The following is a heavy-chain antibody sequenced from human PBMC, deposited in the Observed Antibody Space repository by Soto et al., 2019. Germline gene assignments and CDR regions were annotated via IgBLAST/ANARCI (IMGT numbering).Heavy chain of an antibody. CDR1: GGSISSYY. CDR3: AIGQNIDYDSSGYSVDY. D-gene: IGHD3-22*01. V-gene: IGHV4-59*01. CDR2: IYYSGST. Sequence: SETLSLTCTVSGGSISSYYWSWIRQPPGKGLEWIGYIYYSGSTNYNPSLKSRVTISVDTSKNQFSLKLSSVTAADTAVYYCAIGQNIDYDSSGYSVDYWGQGTLVTVSS. J-gene: IGHJ4*02.